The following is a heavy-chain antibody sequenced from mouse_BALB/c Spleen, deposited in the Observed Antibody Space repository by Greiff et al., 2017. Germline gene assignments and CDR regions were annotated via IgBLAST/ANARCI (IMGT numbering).Heavy chain of an antibody. CDR3: ARSPRPRGSSEGYYYAMDY. CDR1: GYTFTSYT. D-gene: IGHD1-1*01. CDR2: INPSSGYT. J-gene: IGHJ4*01. Sequence: QVQLQQSAAELARPGASVKMSCKASGYTFTSYTMHWVKQRPGQGLEWIGYINPSSGYTEYNQKFKDKTTLTADKSSSTAYMQLSSLTSEDSAVYYCARSPRPRGSSEGYYYAMDYWGQGTSVTVSS. V-gene: IGHV1-4*02.